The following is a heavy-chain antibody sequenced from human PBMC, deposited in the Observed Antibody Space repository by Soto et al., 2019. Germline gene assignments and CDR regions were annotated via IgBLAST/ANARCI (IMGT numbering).Heavy chain of an antibody. CDR1: GGSISSYY. CDR3: ARDIWRVGAFDI. CDR2: IYYSGST. V-gene: IGHV4-59*01. D-gene: IGHD3-10*01. Sequence: SETLYLTCTVSGGSISSYYWSWIRQPPGKGLEWIGYIYYSGSTNYNPSLKSRVTISVDTSKNQFSLKLSSVTAADTAVYYCARDIWRVGAFDIWGQGTMVTVSS. J-gene: IGHJ3*02.